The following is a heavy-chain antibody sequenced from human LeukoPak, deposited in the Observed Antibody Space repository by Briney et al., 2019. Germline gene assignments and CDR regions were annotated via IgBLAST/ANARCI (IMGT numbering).Heavy chain of an antibody. D-gene: IGHD1-20*01. J-gene: IGHJ4*02. V-gene: IGHV1-18*01. CDR1: GYTFTSYG. CDR3: AREGQYNWNPKTPKEFLY. Sequence: GASVKVSCKASGYTFTSYGISWVRQAPGQGLEWMGWISAYNGNTNYAQKLQGRVTMTTDTSTSTAYMELRSLRSDDTAVYYCAREGQYNWNPKTPKEFLYWGQGALVTVSS. CDR2: ISAYNGNT.